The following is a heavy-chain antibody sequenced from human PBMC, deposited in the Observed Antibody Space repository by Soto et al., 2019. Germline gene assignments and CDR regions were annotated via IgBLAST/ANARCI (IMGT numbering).Heavy chain of an antibody. Sequence: SETLSLTCTVSGGSITDYYWSWIRQPPGKGLEWIGYFSYVRGTNNSPSLKSRATISGDTSKNQLSLNLSSVTSADTAVYYCARHFRVHSSSYHFFDYWGQGTLVTVSS. D-gene: IGHD6-13*01. J-gene: IGHJ4*02. V-gene: IGHV4-59*08. CDR3: ARHFRVHSSSYHFFDY. CDR1: GGSITDYY. CDR2: FSYVRGT.